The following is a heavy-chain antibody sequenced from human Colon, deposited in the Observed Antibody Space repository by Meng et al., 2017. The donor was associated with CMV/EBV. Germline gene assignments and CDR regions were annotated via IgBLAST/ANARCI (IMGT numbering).Heavy chain of an antibody. CDR1: GLIISNCV. V-gene: IGHV3-64*02. D-gene: IGHD6-19*01. J-gene: IGHJ4*02. CDR3: AREAGGSGRAGYFDY. Sequence: GLIISNCVRHWGRQNPGEGLQCVSAINGDGGSTHYADSVKDRFTISRDDSKNTLYLQMGSLRVEDMAVYYCAREAGGSGRAGYFDYWGQGTLVTVSS. CDR2: INGDGGST.